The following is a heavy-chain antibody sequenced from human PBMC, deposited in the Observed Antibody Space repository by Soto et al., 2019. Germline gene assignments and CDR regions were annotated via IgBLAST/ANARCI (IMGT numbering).Heavy chain of an antibody. Sequence: SETLSLTCTVSGGSISSYFWSWIRQPPGKGLGWIGYIHYNGNTNYDPSLKSRVTISLDTSKNHFSLRLNSVTAADTAVYYCARGGYSDTSAKRPLDSRGQGTLVTVSS. V-gene: IGHV4-59*01. CDR1: GGSISSYF. D-gene: IGHD3-22*01. J-gene: IGHJ5*01. CDR3: ARGGYSDTSAKRPLDS. CDR2: IHYNGNT.